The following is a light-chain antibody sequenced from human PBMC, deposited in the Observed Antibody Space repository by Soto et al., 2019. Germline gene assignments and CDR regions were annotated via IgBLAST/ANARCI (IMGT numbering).Light chain of an antibody. Sequence: DIQMTQSPSSLSASVGDRVTITCRASQSISIYLNWYQQKPGKAPKVLIYAASSLQSGVPSRFSGSGSGTDFTLTISSLQPEDFGTYYCQQSYSTLWTFGQGTKVEF. CDR1: QSISIY. J-gene: IGKJ1*01. V-gene: IGKV1-39*01. CDR2: AAS. CDR3: QQSYSTLWT.